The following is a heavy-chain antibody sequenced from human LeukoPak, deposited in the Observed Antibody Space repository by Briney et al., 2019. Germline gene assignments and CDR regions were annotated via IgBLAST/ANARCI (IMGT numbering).Heavy chain of an antibody. Sequence: PGGSLRLSCAASGFTFSSYAMSWVRQAPGKGLEWVSAISGSGGSTYYADSVKGRFTISRDNSKNTLYLQMNSLRAEDTAVYYCAKDIAVAGTGYYYYMDVWGKGTTVTISS. CDR3: AKDIAVAGTGYYYYMDV. V-gene: IGHV3-23*01. D-gene: IGHD6-19*01. CDR2: ISGSGGST. CDR1: GFTFSSYA. J-gene: IGHJ6*03.